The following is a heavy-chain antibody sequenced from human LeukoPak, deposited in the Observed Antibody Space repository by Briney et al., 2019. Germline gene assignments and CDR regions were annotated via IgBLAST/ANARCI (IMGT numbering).Heavy chain of an antibody. CDR1: GFTFSSYS. Sequence: GGSLRLSCAASGFTFSSYSMNCVRQAPGKGLEWVSSISSSSSYIYYADSVKGRFTISRDNAKNSLYLQMNSLRAEDTAVYYCARGRTVTTVVNDAFDIWGQGTMVTVSS. CDR2: ISSSSSYI. D-gene: IGHD4-17*01. J-gene: IGHJ3*02. CDR3: ARGRTVTTVVNDAFDI. V-gene: IGHV3-21*01.